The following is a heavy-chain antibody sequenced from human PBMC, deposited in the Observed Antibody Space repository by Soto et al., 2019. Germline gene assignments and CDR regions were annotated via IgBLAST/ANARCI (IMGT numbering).Heavy chain of an antibody. CDR3: AREGSAGGSSSNGMDV. J-gene: IGHJ6*02. Sequence: GGSLRLSCAASGFTFSSYSMNWVRQAPGKGLEWFSSISSSSSYKYYAASVKGRFTISRDNARNSLYLQRNSLRAEDTAVCYCAREGSAGGSSSNGMDVWGQGTTVTVSS. CDR1: GFTFSSYS. CDR2: ISSSSSYK. D-gene: IGHD2-15*01. V-gene: IGHV3-21*01.